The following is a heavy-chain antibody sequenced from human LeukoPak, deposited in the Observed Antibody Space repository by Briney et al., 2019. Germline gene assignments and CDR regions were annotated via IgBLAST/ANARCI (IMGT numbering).Heavy chain of an antibody. CDR1: GFTFSSYA. V-gene: IGHV3-30*04. Sequence: PGRSLGLSCAASGFTFSSYAMHWVRQAPGKGLEWVAVISYDGSNKYYADSVKGRFTISRDNSNNTLYLQMNSLRAEDTAVYYCARAGGGFDYWGQGTLVTVSS. D-gene: IGHD3-10*01. CDR2: ISYDGSNK. J-gene: IGHJ4*02. CDR3: ARAGGGFDY.